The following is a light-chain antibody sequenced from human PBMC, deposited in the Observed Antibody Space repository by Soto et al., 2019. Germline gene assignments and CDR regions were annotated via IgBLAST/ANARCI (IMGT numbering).Light chain of an antibody. CDR2: RAS. CDR3: QQYESSPLT. V-gene: IGKV3-20*01. Sequence: DIVLTQSPDTLSLSLGERATLSCRASQSVSSRFLACYHQKPGQAPRLLFYRASSRATGIPDMFTGSGSGTDVTLTISRLEHEDFAVYYCQQYESSPLTFGGGTKVEIK. CDR1: QSVSSRF. J-gene: IGKJ4*01.